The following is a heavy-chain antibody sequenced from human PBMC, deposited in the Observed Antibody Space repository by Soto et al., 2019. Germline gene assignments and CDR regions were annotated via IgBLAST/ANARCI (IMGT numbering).Heavy chain of an antibody. V-gene: IGHV4-61*01. CDR2: IYYSGST. D-gene: IGHD3-9*01. CDR1: GGSVSSGSYY. CDR3: ARGDSLIREDYYYYYGMDV. J-gene: IGHJ6*02. Sequence: SETLSLTCTVSGGSVSSGSYYWSWIRQPPGKGLEWIGYIYYSGSTNYNPSLKSRVTISVDTSKNQFSLKLSSVTGADTAVYYCARGDSLIREDYYYYYGMDVWGQWTTVTVSS.